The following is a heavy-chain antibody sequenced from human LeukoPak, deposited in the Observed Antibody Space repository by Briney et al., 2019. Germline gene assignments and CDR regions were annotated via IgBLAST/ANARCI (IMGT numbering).Heavy chain of an antibody. D-gene: IGHD3-10*02. CDR3: AELGITMIGGV. V-gene: IGHV3-48*03. CDR1: GFTFSSYE. J-gene: IGHJ6*04. CDR2: ISSSGSTI. Sequence: GGSLRLSCAASGFTFSSYEMNGVRQAPGEGLEWVSYISSSGSTIYYADSVKRRFTISRDNPKNSLYLQMNSLRAEDTAVYYCAELGITMIGGVWGKGTTVTIAS.